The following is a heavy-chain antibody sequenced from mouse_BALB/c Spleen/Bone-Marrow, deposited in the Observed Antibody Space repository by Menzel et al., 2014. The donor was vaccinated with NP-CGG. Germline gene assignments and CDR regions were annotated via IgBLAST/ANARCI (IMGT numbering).Heavy chain of an antibody. J-gene: IGHJ3*01. D-gene: IGHD2-12*01. CDR1: GYTFTIYW. CDR3: ARYGGRSYDGFAY. Sequence: QVQLQQSGAELAKPGASVKMSCKASGYTFTIYWMHWVKQRPGQGLEWIGYINPSTGYTEYNQKFKDKATLTADKSSSTAYMQLSSLTSEDSAVYHCARYGGRSYDGFAYWGQGTLVTVSA. V-gene: IGHV1-7*01. CDR2: INPSTGYT.